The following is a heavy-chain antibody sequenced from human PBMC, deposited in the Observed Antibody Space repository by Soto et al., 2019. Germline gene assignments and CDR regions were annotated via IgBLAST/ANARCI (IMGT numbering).Heavy chain of an antibody. J-gene: IGHJ4*02. CDR3: ARDGGYSGYDIDY. CDR1: GFTLSSYS. Sequence: EVQLVESGGGLVQPGGSLRLSCVASGFTLSSYSMNWVRQAPGKGLDWVSYISRTSSAIYYADSVKGRFTNYRDNANNSLFLQMNSLRDEDTAVYYCARDGGYSGYDIDYWGQGTLVTVSS. V-gene: IGHV3-48*02. CDR2: ISRTSSAI. D-gene: IGHD5-12*01.